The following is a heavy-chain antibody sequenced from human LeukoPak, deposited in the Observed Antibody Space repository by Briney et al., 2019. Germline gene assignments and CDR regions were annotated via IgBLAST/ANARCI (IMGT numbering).Heavy chain of an antibody. D-gene: IGHD5-12*01. CDR2: IIPIFGTA. J-gene: IGHJ5*02. V-gene: IGHV1-69*13. Sequence: SVKVSCKASGGTFSSYAISWVRQAPGQGLEWMGGIIPIFGTANYAQKFQGRVTITADESTSTAYMELSSLRSEDTAVYYCAREATIQGPLSPWGQGTLVTVSS. CDR1: GGTFSSYA. CDR3: AREATIQGPLSP.